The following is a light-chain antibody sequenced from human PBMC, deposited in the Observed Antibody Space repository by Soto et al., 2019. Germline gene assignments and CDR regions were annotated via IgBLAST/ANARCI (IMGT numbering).Light chain of an antibody. V-gene: IGKV2D-29*01. CDR3: MQITQLPYT. CDR1: QSLLHSDGKTY. CDR2: EVS. J-gene: IGKJ2*01. Sequence: DIVMTQSPLSLSVTPGQPASISCSQSLLHSDGKTYLNWYVQKPGQPPQLLIYEVSNRFSGVPDRFSGSGSGTDFTLKISRVKAEDVGVYYCMQITQLPYTFGQGTKLEIK.